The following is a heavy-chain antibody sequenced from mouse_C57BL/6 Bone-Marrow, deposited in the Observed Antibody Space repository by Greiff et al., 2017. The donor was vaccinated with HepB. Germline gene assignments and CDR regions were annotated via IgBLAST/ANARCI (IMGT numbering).Heavy chain of an antibody. Sequence: VQLQQSGAELVKPGASVKLSCTASGFNIKDYYMHWVKQRTEQGLEWIGRIDPEDGETKYAPKFKGKATITADTSSNTAYLQLSSLTSEDTAVYYCASDYYGRRGFDVWGTGTTVTVSS. V-gene: IGHV14-2*01. D-gene: IGHD1-1*01. J-gene: IGHJ1*03. CDR2: IDPEDGET. CDR1: GFNIKDYY. CDR3: ASDYYGRRGFDV.